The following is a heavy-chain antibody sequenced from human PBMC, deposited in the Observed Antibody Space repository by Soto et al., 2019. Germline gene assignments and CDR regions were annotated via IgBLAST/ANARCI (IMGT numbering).Heavy chain of an antibody. Sequence: GGSLRLSCAASGFTSSSHWMNWVRQGPGKGLVWVSRISGDGRTTSHADSVKGRFTISRDNAKNTLYLQMNSLRVEDTAVYYCARGVPNCSSSSCYFDFWGQGILVTVS. D-gene: IGHD2-2*01. V-gene: IGHV3-74*01. CDR3: ARGVPNCSSSSCYFDF. CDR2: ISGDGRTT. CDR1: GFTSSSHW. J-gene: IGHJ4*02.